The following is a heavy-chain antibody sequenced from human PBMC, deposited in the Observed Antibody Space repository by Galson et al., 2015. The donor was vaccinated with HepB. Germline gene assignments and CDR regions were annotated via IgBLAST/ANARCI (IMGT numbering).Heavy chain of an antibody. CDR3: ARAIDVLPQFDC. Sequence: SLRLSCAASGFTFSDYYMSWIRQAPGKGLEWLSYISSSGYNRHYADSVKGRFTISRDNAKNSLFLQMNSLRAEDTAVYYCARAIDVLPQFDCWGQGTLVTVPS. CDR2: ISSSGYNR. V-gene: IGHV3-11*01. J-gene: IGHJ4*02. D-gene: IGHD2-8*01. CDR1: GFTFSDYY.